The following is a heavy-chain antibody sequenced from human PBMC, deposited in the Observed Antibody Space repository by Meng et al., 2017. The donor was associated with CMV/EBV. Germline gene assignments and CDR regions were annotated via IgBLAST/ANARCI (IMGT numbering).Heavy chain of an antibody. CDR2: TIPIFGTA. CDR1: GAPFSSYV. V-gene: IGHV1-69*05. J-gene: IGHJ6*02. CDR3: ARGYDFWSGPTRTYYYYGMDV. D-gene: IGHD3-3*01. Sequence: SVKFPCKAPGAPFSSYVYTWVRQPPGQGLEWMGGTIPIFGTANYAQKFKGRVTITTDESTSTAYMELSSLRSEDTAVYYCARGYDFWSGPTRTYYYYGMDVWGQGTTVTVSS.